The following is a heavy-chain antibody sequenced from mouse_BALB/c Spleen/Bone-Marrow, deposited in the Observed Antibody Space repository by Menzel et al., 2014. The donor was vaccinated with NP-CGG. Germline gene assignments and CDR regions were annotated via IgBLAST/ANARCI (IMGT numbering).Heavy chain of an antibody. CDR2: ITSGVST. V-gene: IGHV5-6-5*01. J-gene: IGHJ4*01. CDR3: ARGWGNPYHYALDY. Sequence: EVKLVESGGGLVKPGGSLKLSCAASGFSFSNYAMSWVRQTPEKRLEWVASITSGVSTYYPDTVKGRFTISRDNARNILYLQMNSLRSEDTAMYYCARGWGNPYHYALDYWGQGTSRTIAS. D-gene: IGHD2-1*01. CDR1: GFSFSNYA.